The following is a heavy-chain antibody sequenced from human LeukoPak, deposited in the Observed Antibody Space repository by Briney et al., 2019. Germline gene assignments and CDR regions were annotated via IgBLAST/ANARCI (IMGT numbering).Heavy chain of an antibody. Sequence: KSSETLSLTCTVSGGSISSGAYYWSWIRQPPGRALEWIGYIYHSGSTYYNPSLKSRVTISVDRSKNQFSLKLSSVTAADTAVYYCAREDIAAAGIGNGGKYWGQGTLVTVSS. D-gene: IGHD6-13*01. CDR2: IYHSGST. V-gene: IGHV4-30-2*01. CDR3: AREDIAAAGIGNGGKY. J-gene: IGHJ4*02. CDR1: GGSISSGAYY.